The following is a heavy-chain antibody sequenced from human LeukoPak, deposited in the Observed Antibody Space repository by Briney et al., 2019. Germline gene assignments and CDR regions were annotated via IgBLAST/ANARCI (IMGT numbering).Heavy chain of an antibody. Sequence: ASVKVSCKASGYTFTSYYMHWVRQAPGQGLEWMGIINPSGGSASYAQKFQGRVTTTRDTSTSTVYMELSSLRSEDTAVYYCARVDTAMVLPLDYWGQGTLVTVSS. CDR2: INPSGGSA. D-gene: IGHD5-18*01. J-gene: IGHJ4*02. CDR1: GYTFTSYY. V-gene: IGHV1-46*01. CDR3: ARVDTAMVLPLDY.